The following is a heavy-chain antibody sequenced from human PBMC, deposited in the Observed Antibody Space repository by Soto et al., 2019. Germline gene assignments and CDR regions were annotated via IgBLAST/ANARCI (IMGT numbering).Heavy chain of an antibody. Sequence: PSETLSLTCTVSGGSISSYYWIWIRQPPGKGLEWIGYIYYSGSTNYNPSLKSRVTISVDTSKNQFSLKLSSVTAADTAVYYCARGVGYYGSGSYWHLDYWGQGTLVTVSS. CDR1: GGSISSYY. V-gene: IGHV4-59*01. CDR3: ARGVGYYGSGSYWHLDY. J-gene: IGHJ4*02. D-gene: IGHD3-10*01. CDR2: IYYSGST.